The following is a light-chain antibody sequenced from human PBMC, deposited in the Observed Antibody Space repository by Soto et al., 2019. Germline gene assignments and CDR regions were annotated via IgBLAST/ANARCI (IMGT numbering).Light chain of an antibody. V-gene: IGKV1-39*01. Sequence: DIQITQSPSSLSASVGDRVTITCRASQSVNTYLNWYQQKPGIAPNLLIYTASNLQSGVPSRFSGSGSGTDFTLTISSMQPEDFANYYCQQSYSTPHTFGPGTKVDIK. CDR1: QSVNTY. J-gene: IGKJ3*01. CDR3: QQSYSTPHT. CDR2: TAS.